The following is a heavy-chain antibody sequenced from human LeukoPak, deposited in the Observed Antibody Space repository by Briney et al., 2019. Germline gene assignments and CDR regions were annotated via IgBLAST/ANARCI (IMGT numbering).Heavy chain of an antibody. CDR3: WHSGYESGLDY. Sequence: PSGTLSLTCGVSGVSITSGNWWSWVRQPPGKGLEWIGEIYHSGSINYNPSLKSRVTISVGKSKHQFSLKLNSVTAADTAVYYCWHSGYESGLDYWGQGTLVTVSS. D-gene: IGHD5-12*01. CDR1: GVSITSGNW. V-gene: IGHV4-4*02. J-gene: IGHJ4*02. CDR2: IYHSGSI.